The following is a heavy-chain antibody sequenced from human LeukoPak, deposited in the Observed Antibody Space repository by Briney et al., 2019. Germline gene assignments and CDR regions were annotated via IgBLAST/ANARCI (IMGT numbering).Heavy chain of an antibody. J-gene: IGHJ4*02. Sequence: GGSLRLSCAASGFTFSNYWMHWVRHAPGKGLVWVSRINSDGSSTIYADSVKGRFTISRDNAKNTLYLQMNSLRYEDTAVYYCARESSVGAHKAFDYWGQGTLVTVSA. CDR1: GFTFSNYW. D-gene: IGHD1-26*01. CDR2: INSDGSST. V-gene: IGHV3-74*01. CDR3: ARESSVGAHKAFDY.